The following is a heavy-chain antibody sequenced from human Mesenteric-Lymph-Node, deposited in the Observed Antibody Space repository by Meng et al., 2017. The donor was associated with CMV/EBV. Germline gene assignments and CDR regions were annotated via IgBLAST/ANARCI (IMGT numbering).Heavy chain of an antibody. Sequence: GESLKISCAVSGFTLRNYAMTWVRQAPGKGLEWVSVISGSGSVTFYADSVKGRFAISRDNSKNTLYLQMNNLRAEDTAVYYCAKRLFDSSSYYYAPLFDYWGQGTLVTVSS. D-gene: IGHD3-22*01. V-gene: IGHV3-23*01. J-gene: IGHJ4*02. CDR3: AKRLFDSSSYYYAPLFDY. CDR2: ISGSGSVT. CDR1: GFTLRNYA.